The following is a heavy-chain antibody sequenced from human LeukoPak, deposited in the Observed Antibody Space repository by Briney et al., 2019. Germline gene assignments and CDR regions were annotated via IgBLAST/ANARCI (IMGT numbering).Heavy chain of an antibody. CDR2: INPNSGGT. J-gene: IGHJ6*03. D-gene: IGHD1-1*01. CDR1: GYTFTGYY. CDR3: ARLKPLSWYYYYMDV. Sequence: ASVKVSCKASGYTFTGYYMHWVRQAPGQGLEWMGRINPNSGGTNYVQKFQGRVTMNRDTSISTAYMELSRLRSDDTAVYYCARLKPLSWYYYYMDVWGKGTTVTVSS. V-gene: IGHV1-2*06.